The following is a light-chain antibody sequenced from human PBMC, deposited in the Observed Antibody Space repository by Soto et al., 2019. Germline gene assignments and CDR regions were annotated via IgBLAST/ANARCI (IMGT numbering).Light chain of an antibody. J-gene: IGKJ1*01. V-gene: IGKV3-20*01. CDR2: GAS. CDR1: QSVSSN. Sequence: EIVLTQSPATLSVSPGERATLSCRASQSVSSNLAWYQQKPGQAPRLLIYGASIRATDIPDRFSGSGSGTDFTLTITRLEPEDFAVYYCHLRETFGQGTKVDIK. CDR3: HLRET.